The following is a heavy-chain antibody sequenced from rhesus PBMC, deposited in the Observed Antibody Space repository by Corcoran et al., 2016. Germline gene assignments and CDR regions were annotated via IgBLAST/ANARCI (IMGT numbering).Heavy chain of an antibody. Sequence: QVQLQESGPGLVKPSETLSLTCAVSGASISSYWWSWIRQPPGKGLEWIGEIFGNSGNSSYNPSLKSRVIISKDASKNQFSLKLSSVTAADTAVYYCARSGYGSGGVYWGQGILVTVSS. CDR1: GASISSYW. V-gene: IGHV4-80*01. CDR3: ARSGYGSGGVY. D-gene: IGHD4-4*01. J-gene: IGHJ4*01. CDR2: IFGNSGNS.